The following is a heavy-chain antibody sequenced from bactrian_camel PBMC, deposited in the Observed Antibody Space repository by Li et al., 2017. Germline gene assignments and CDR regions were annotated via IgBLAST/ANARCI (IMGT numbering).Heavy chain of an antibody. CDR2: LELDGTT. CDR3: AAEPGLQVVNLRKMYVKAENFKY. CDR1: VDIDRTYV. V-gene: IGHV3S53*01. Sequence: HVQLVESGGGSVQAGGSLRLSCEASVDIDRTYVMGWFRQVPGKGERVGVAGLELDGTTTYADSVKGRFIISKDNTKNILYLQMNSLVPEDTAMYYCAAEPGLQVVNLRKMYVKAENFKYWGQGTQVTVS. J-gene: IGHJ4*01. D-gene: IGHD1*01.